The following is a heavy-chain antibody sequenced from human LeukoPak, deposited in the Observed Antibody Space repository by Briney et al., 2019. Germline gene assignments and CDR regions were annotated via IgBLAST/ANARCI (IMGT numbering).Heavy chain of an antibody. CDR1: GDSISSYY. D-gene: IGHD3-22*01. J-gene: IGHJ3*02. CDR3: ARGVTMIVVVITNDAFDI. Sequence: SETLSLTCTVSGDSISSYYWSWIRQPPGKGLEWIGYIYYSGSTNYNPSLKSRVTISVDTSKNQFSLKLSSVTAADTAVYYCARGVTMIVVVITNDAFDIWGQGTMVTVSS. V-gene: IGHV4-59*12. CDR2: IYYSGST.